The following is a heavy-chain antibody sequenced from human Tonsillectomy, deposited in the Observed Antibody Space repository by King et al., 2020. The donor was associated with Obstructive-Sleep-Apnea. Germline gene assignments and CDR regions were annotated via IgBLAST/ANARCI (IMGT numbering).Heavy chain of an antibody. J-gene: IGHJ5*02. CDR2: IYSGGST. D-gene: IGHD6-13*01. CDR3: ARAVTIADNWFDP. Sequence: VQLVESGGGLVQPGGSLRLSCAASGFTVSSNYMSWVRQAPGKGLEWGSVIYSGGSTYYADSVKGRFTISRNNSKNTLYLQMNSLRAEDTAVYYCARAVTIADNWFDPWGQGTLVTVSS. CDR1: GFTVSSNY. V-gene: IGHV3-53*04.